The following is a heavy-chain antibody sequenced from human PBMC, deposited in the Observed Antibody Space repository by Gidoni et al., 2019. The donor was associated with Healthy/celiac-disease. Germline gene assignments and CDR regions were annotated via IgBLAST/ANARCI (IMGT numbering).Heavy chain of an antibody. D-gene: IGHD3-22*01. CDR1: GYSFTSYW. CDR2: IYPGDSDT. CDR3: ARGETYYYDSSGYDDAFDI. J-gene: IGHJ3*02. V-gene: IGHV5-51*01. Sequence: EVQLVQSGAEVTKPGESLKISCKGSGYSFTSYWIGWVRQMPGKGLEWMGIIYPGDSDTRYSPSFQGQVTISADKSISTAYLQWSSLKASDTAMYYCARGETYYYDSSGYDDAFDIWGQGTMVTVSS.